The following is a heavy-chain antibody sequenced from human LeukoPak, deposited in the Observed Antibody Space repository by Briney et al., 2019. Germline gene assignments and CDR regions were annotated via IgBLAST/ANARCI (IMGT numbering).Heavy chain of an antibody. CDR3: ARELFGSGSCPDY. V-gene: IGHV3-33*01. D-gene: IGHD3-10*01. Sequence: GGSLGLSCTAPGFTFSSYAIHWIRQAPGKGLEWVALVWHDGSNRYYSEAVKGRFTISRDNSKNTVYLQINSLRAEDTAVYYCARELFGSGSCPDYWGQGTLVTVSS. CDR1: GFTFSSYA. J-gene: IGHJ4*02. CDR2: VWHDGSNR.